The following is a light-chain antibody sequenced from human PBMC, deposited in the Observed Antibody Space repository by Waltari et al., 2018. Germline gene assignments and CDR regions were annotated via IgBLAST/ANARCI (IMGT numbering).Light chain of an antibody. J-gene: IGKJ4*01. Sequence: DIRMTQSPSTLSASAGDRVITSCRASQSISKWLAWYQQKPGKAPKLLIYEASTLQSGVPSRCSGTGSGTDFTLTISSLQPDDFATYYCQQYNSYSLLTFGGGTKVEIK. CDR2: EAS. V-gene: IGKV1-5*03. CDR3: QQYNSYSLLT. CDR1: QSISKW.